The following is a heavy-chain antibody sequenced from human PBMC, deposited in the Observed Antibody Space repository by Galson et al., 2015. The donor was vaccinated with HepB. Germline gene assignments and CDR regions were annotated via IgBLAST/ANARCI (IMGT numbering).Heavy chain of an antibody. J-gene: IGHJ3*01. CDR2: VSHGGST. D-gene: IGHD3-22*01. CDR1: GESFNDYY. Sequence: ETLSLTCAVYGESFNDYYWSWIRQSPGKGLEWIGEVSHGGSTNYNPSLKSRVSISIDTSKNQFSLRLNSVTAADTAMYYCARERIYYDSVAYPYALDVWGQGTMVTVSS. CDR3: ARERIYYDSVAYPYALDV. V-gene: IGHV4-34*01.